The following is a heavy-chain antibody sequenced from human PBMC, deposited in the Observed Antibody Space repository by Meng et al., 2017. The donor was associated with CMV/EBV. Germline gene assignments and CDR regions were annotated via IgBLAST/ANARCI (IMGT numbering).Heavy chain of an antibody. CDR3: AKDVGFHVSYYGSFDY. Sequence: GESLKISCAASGFTFSNYAMHWVRQAPGRGLEWVTFTLFDGSDNHYRDSVKGRFTISRGNSRNTLYLQMNNLRPEDTAVYYCAKDVGFHVSYYGSFDYWGQGTLVTVSS. CDR2: TLFDGSDN. V-gene: IGHV3-30*02. D-gene: IGHD1-26*01. CDR1: GFTFSNYA. J-gene: IGHJ4*02.